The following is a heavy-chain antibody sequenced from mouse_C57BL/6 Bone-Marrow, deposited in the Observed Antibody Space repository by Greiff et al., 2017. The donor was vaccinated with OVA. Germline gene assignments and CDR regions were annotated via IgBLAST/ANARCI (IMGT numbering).Heavy chain of an antibody. CDR2: IVPSDSYT. CDR1: GYTFTSYW. D-gene: IGHD2-5*01. V-gene: IGHV1-59*01. J-gene: IGHJ2*01. Sequence: QVQLQQPGAELVRPGTSVKLSCKASGYTFTSYWMHWVKQRPGQGLEWIGVIVPSDSYTNYNQKFKGKATLTVDTSSSTAYMQLSSLTSEDSAVYYCAVYSNYGGDYWGKGTTLTVSS. CDR3: AVYSNYGGDY.